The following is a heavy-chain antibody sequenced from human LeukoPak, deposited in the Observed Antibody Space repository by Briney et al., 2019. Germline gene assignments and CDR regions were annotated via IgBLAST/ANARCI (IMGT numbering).Heavy chain of an antibody. CDR3: ARDKGFSGTKYPDY. CDR1: GFTFSSYA. Sequence: QHWGVLRLSCAASGFTFSSYAMSWVRQAPGKGLEWVSYISSSGSTIYYADSVKGRFTISRDNSKNTLYLQMNSLRAEDTALYYCARDKGFSGTKYPDYWGQGTLVTVSS. V-gene: IGHV3-48*01. J-gene: IGHJ4*02. CDR2: ISSSGSTI. D-gene: IGHD1-26*01.